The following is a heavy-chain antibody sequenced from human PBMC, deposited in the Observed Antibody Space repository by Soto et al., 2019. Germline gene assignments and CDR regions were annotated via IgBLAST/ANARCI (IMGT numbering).Heavy chain of an antibody. Sequence: QAQVVQSGAEVRKPGSSVKLSCKASEGTFNSYAIAWVRQAPGQGLEWMGGIIPYSNTLNYAQKFQDRVTITADDSTNTGYMELSILRSDDAAVDFCASGASRWYPYFVDSWAQGTLVTVSS. J-gene: IGHJ4*02. CDR2: IIPYSNTL. D-gene: IGHD6-13*01. V-gene: IGHV1-69*01. CDR3: ASGASRWYPYFVDS. CDR1: EGTFNSYA.